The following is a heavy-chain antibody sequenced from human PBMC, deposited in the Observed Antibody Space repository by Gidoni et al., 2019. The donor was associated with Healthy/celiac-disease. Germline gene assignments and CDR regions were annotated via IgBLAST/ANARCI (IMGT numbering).Heavy chain of an antibody. CDR2: IIPIFGTA. V-gene: IGHV1-69*01. D-gene: IGHD3-16*01. Sequence: QVQLVQPAAEVKKPGSSVKVSCKCYGGNFSRYAISWLRQPPGQGLEWMGGIIPIFGTANYAQKFQGRVTITADEATSTAYMELSSVRSEDTAVYYCATGGDQEFDYWGQGTRVTVSS. CDR3: ATGGDQEFDY. J-gene: IGHJ4*02. CDR1: GGNFSRYA.